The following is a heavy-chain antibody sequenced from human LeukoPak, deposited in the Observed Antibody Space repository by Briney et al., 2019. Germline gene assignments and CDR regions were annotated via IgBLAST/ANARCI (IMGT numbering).Heavy chain of an antibody. Sequence: PSETLSLTCAVYGGSFSGYYWSWIRQPPGKGLEWIGEINHSGSTNYNPSLKSRVTISVDTSKNQFSLKLSSVTAADTAVYYCEALTGYVHYWGQGTLVTVSS. D-gene: IGHD3-9*01. J-gene: IGHJ4*02. CDR3: EALTGYVHY. V-gene: IGHV4-34*01. CDR2: INHSGST. CDR1: GGSFSGYY.